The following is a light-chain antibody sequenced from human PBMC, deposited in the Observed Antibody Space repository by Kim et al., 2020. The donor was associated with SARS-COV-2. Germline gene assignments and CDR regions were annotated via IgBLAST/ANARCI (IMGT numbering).Light chain of an antibody. J-gene: IGKJ1*01. Sequence: DIQMTQSPSSLSASVGDRVTITCRASKGIKNDLGWYQQKPGKVPRFLIYAASILQSGVPSRFSGSGFGTDFTLTINSLQPEDVATYYCQQYNSYPLTFGQGTKMEI. CDR1: KGIKND. V-gene: IGKV1-17*01. CDR2: AAS. CDR3: QQYNSYPLT.